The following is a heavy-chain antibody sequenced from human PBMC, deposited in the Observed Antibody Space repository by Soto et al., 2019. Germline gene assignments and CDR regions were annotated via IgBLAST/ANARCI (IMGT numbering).Heavy chain of an antibody. J-gene: IGHJ4*02. CDR2: IYWDDNK. CDR3: AHRSSISLFDY. V-gene: IGHV2-5*02. D-gene: IGHD3-3*02. Sequence: QITLKESGPTLVQPTQTLTLTCAFSGFSLSTTGVGVGWIRQPPGKALEWLVVIYWDDNKRYSPSLKTRLTITKDTSKIQVVLTMANMDPVDTATYYCAHRSSISLFDYWGQGALVTVSS. CDR1: GFSLSTTGVG.